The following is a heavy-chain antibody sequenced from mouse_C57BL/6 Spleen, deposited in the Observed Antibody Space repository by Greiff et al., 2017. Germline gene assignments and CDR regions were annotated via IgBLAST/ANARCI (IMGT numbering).Heavy chain of an antibody. D-gene: IGHD1-1*01. CDR3: ARGDASTTVVPSFAY. CDR2: INPNYGTT. V-gene: IGHV1-39*01. J-gene: IGHJ3*01. CDR1: GYSFTDYN. Sequence: EVQLQQSGPELVKPGASVKISCKASGYSFTDYNMNWVKQSNGKSLEWIGVINPNYGTTSYNQKFKGKATLTVDQSSSTAYMQLNSLTSEDSAVYYCARGDASTTVVPSFAYWGQGTLVTVSA.